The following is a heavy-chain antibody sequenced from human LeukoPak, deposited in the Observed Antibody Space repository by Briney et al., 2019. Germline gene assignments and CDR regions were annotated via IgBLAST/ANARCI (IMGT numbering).Heavy chain of an antibody. V-gene: IGHV4-38-2*02. J-gene: IGHJ6*03. CDR3: ARVLFLWFGEFPYYYMDV. CDR2: IYRDGST. Sequence: SETLSLTCSVSGYSISTGYYWAWIRQPPGKGLEWIGNIYRDGSTYYNPSLKSRVTISVDKSKNHFSLKLSSVTAADTAVYYCARVLFLWFGEFPYYYMDVWGKGTTVTVSS. D-gene: IGHD3-10*01. CDR1: GYSISTGYY.